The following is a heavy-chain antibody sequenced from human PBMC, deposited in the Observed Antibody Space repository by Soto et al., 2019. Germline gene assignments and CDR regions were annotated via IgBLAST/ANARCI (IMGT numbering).Heavy chain of an antibody. V-gene: IGHV4-61*01. Sequence: TLSLTCTVSGGSVSSGSYYWSWIRQPPGKGLEWIGYIYYSGSTNYNPSLKSRVTISVDTSKNQFSLKLSSVTAADTAVYYCARDQGSLGLYYYDSSGYGSFDYWGQGTLVTVSS. D-gene: IGHD3-22*01. CDR1: GGSVSSGSYY. J-gene: IGHJ4*02. CDR3: ARDQGSLGLYYYDSSGYGSFDY. CDR2: IYYSGST.